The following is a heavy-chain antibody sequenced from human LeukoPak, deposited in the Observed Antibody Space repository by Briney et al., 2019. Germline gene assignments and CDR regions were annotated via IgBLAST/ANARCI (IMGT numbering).Heavy chain of an antibody. CDR1: GYTFTSYA. CDR2: IIPIFGTA. D-gene: IGHD6-19*01. CDR3: ARDLGWSSGWNKAFDY. J-gene: IGHJ4*02. Sequence: ASVKVSCKASGYTFTSYAISWVRQAPGQGLEWMGGIIPIFGTANYAQKFQGRVTITADKSTSTAYMELSSLRSEDTAVYYCARDLGWSSGWNKAFDYWGQGTLVTVSS. V-gene: IGHV1-69*06.